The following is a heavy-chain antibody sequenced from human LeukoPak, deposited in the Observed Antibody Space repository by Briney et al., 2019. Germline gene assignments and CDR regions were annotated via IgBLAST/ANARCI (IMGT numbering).Heavy chain of an antibody. D-gene: IGHD3-10*01. Sequence: GGSLRLSCAASGFTFNNYGMHWVRQAPGKGLEWVAFIRYNGNNQYYADSVKGRFTISRDNSKNTLYLQMNSLRAEDTAMYYCTKAPPGKFDPWGQGTLVTVSS. V-gene: IGHV3-30*02. CDR3: TKAPPGKFDP. CDR1: GFTFNNYG. J-gene: IGHJ5*02. CDR2: IRYNGNNQ.